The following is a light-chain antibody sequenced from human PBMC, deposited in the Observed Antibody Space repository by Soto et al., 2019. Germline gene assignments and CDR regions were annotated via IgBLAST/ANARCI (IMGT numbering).Light chain of an antibody. CDR3: QQSNNWPLT. J-gene: IGKJ4*01. CDR2: GAS. CDR1: QSVNNN. V-gene: IGKV3-15*01. Sequence: EIVMTQSPATLSVSPGERATLSCRASQSVNNNLAWYQQKPGQAPRLLIYGASTRATGVPARFSGSASGTEFTLTISSLQSEDFAVYYCQQSNNWPLTFGGGTKWIS.